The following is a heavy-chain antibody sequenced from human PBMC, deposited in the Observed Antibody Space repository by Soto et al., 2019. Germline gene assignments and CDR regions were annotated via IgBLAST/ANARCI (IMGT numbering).Heavy chain of an antibody. J-gene: IGHJ4*02. CDR2: ISGSSTYI. Sequence: EVQLVESGGGLVTPGGSLRLSCAASGFTFSSYIMNLVRQSPGKGLEWIASISGSSTYIYYTDSVKGRFTISRDKAKNSLYRQVSSLRAEDTAVYYCARCPGYCSATSCYFYFDDWGQGTLVTVSS. CDR1: GFTFSSYI. CDR3: ARCPGYCSATSCYFYFDD. V-gene: IGHV3-21*01. D-gene: IGHD2-2*01.